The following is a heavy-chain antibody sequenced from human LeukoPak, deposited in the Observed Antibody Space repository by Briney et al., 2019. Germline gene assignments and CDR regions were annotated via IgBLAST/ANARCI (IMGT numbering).Heavy chain of an antibody. Sequence: SVKVSCKASGGTLGSYTFSWVRQAPGQGLEWMGGTIPMLGTANYAQKFQGRVRITADESTSTIYMEMSSLRYEDTAVYYCARETLFGVVIPLDTWGQGTLVTVSS. CDR1: GGTLGSYT. J-gene: IGHJ5*02. CDR3: ARETLFGVVIPLDT. CDR2: TIPMLGTA. V-gene: IGHV1-69*16. D-gene: IGHD3-3*01.